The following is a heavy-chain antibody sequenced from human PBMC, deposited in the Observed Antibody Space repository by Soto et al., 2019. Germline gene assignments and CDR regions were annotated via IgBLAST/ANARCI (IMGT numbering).Heavy chain of an antibody. Sequence: QVQLVESGGGVVQPGKSLRLSYAASGFTFNIYGMQWVRQAPGKGLEWVAVISYDGSKEYYGDSVKGRFTISRDNSKNTLYLQMNSLRSEDTAVYYCAKVTDSSGWYPYYYGIDVWGQGTTVTISS. V-gene: IGHV3-30*18. J-gene: IGHJ6*02. CDR1: GFTFNIYG. CDR2: ISYDGSKE. D-gene: IGHD6-19*01. CDR3: AKVTDSSGWYPYYYGIDV.